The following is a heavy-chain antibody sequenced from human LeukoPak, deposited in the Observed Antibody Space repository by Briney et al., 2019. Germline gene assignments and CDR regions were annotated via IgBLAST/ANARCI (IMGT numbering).Heavy chain of an antibody. CDR2: ISYRGST. V-gene: IGHV4-39*01. CDR1: GGSIISSSAYY. CDR3: ARGRGYSYAFDP. J-gene: IGHJ5*02. Sequence: SETLSLTCTVSGGSIISSSAYYWGRIRQPPGKGLEWIGSISYRGSTYYNPSLQSRVTISIDTSNNQFSLRLSSVTAADTAVYYCARGRGYSYAFDPWGQGTLVTVSS. D-gene: IGHD5-18*01.